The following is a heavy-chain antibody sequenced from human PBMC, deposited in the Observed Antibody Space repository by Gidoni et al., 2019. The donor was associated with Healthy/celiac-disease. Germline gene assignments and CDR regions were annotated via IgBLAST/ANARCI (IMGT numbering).Heavy chain of an antibody. V-gene: IGHV3-30*18. CDR2: ISYDGSNK. D-gene: IGHD6-13*01. Sequence: QVQLVESGGGVVQPGRSLILSCAASGFTFSCYGMHWVRQAPGKGLEWVAVISYDGSNKYYADSVKGRFTISRDNSKNTLYLQMNSLRAEDTAVYYCANTPADYYYYGMDVWGQGTTVTVSS. J-gene: IGHJ6*02. CDR3: ANTPADYYYYGMDV. CDR1: GFTFSCYG.